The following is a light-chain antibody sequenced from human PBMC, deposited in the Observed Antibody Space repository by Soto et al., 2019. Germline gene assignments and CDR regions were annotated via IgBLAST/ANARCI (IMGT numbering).Light chain of an antibody. V-gene: IGKV3-15*01. Sequence: VMTQSPATLSVSPGERATLSCRASQSVRTNLAWYQQKPGQAPRLLIYGASTRATGVPARFGGSGSGTEFTLTISSLQSEDYAVYSCQQYNTWSPLTFGGGAKVEIK. CDR2: GAS. J-gene: IGKJ4*01. CDR3: QQYNTWSPLT. CDR1: QSVRTN.